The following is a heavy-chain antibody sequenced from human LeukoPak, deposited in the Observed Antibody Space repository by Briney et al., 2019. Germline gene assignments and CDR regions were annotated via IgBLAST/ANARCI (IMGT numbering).Heavy chain of an antibody. D-gene: IGHD3-10*01. Sequence: SETLSLTCTVSGGSISGYYWSWIRQPPGKGLEWVGYISYSGSTNYNPSLKSRVTISVDTSKTQFSLRLTSVTAADTAVYYCARDTWKAYFDSGTYQTTYYGMDFWGQGTTVTVSS. CDR1: GGSISGYY. CDR2: ISYSGST. CDR3: ARDTWKAYFDSGTYQTTYYGMDF. V-gene: IGHV4-59*01. J-gene: IGHJ6*02.